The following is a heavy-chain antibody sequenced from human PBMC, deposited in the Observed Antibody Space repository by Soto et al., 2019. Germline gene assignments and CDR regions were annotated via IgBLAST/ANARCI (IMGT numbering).Heavy chain of an antibody. CDR3: AKDLGGGANYYYYGMDV. Sequence: GGSLRLSCAASGFTFSSYGMHWVRQAPGKGLEWVAVISYDGSNKYYADSVKGRFTISRDNSKNTLYLQMNSLRAEDTAVYYCAKDLGGGANYYYYGMDVWGQGTTVTVSS. J-gene: IGHJ6*02. D-gene: IGHD3-16*01. CDR1: GFTFSSYG. CDR2: ISYDGSNK. V-gene: IGHV3-30*18.